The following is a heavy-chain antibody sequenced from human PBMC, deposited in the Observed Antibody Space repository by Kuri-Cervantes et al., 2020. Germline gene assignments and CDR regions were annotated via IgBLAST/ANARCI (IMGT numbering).Heavy chain of an antibody. CDR3: ARQEVVPAAMRGYYYHYGMDV. CDR1: GGSINSSSYY. CDR2: IYYSGST. Sequence: GSLRLSCTVSGGSINSSSYYWGWIRQPPGKGLEWIGSIYYSGSTYYNPSLKSRVTISVDTSKNQFSLKLSSVTAADTAVYYCARQEVVPAAMRGYYYHYGMDVWGQGTTVTVSS. J-gene: IGHJ6*02. D-gene: IGHD2-2*01. V-gene: IGHV4-39*01.